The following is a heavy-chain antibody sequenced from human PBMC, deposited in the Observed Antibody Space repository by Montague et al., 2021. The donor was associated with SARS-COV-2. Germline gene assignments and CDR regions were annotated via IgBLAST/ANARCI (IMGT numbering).Heavy chain of an antibody. CDR2: IYTGGTT. J-gene: IGHJ4*02. V-gene: IGHV3-53*04. CDR1: GFTVSGNY. CDR3: AAGIGNNALAY. D-gene: IGHD1-14*01. Sequence: SLRLSCVASGFTVSGNYMSWVRQAPGKGLDWVSVIYTGGTTFYAGSVKGRFTISRHNVDNTLYLQMNSLRDDDTAVYYCAAGIGNNALAYWGQGTLVTVSS.